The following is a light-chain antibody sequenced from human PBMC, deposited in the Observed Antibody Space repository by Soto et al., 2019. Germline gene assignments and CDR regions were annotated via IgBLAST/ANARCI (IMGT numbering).Light chain of an antibody. J-gene: IGKJ5*01. Sequence: EIVITQSPATRSVSPGERATLSCRASQSVSSNLAWYQQKPGQAPRLLIYGASTRANGIPARFSGSGSGTELTLTISSLQSEDFAVYDCQQYNNWPTITFGQGTRLEIK. CDR1: QSVSSN. V-gene: IGKV3-15*01. CDR2: GAS. CDR3: QQYNNWPTIT.